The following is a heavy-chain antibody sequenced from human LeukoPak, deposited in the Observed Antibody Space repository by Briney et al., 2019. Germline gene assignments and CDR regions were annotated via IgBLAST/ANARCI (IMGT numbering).Heavy chain of an antibody. CDR3: AILPYYYDSSGYYFDY. J-gene: IGHJ4*02. CDR1: GGSISSSSYY. D-gene: IGHD3-22*01. CDR2: IYYSGST. Sequence: NASETLSLTCTVSGGSISSSSYYWGWIRQPPGKGLEWIGSIYYSGSTYYNPSLKSRVTISVDTSKNQFSLKLSSVTTADTAVYYCAILPYYYDSSGYYFDYWGRGTLVTVSS. V-gene: IGHV4-39*01.